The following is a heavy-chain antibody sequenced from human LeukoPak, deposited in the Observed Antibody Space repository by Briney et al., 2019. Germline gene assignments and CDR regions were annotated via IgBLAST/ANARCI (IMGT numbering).Heavy chain of an antibody. CDR2: IIHIFGTA. V-gene: IGHV1-69*05. CDR1: GGTFSSYA. D-gene: IGHD5-24*01. Sequence: GSSVKVSCKASGGTFSSYAISWVRQAPGQGLEWMGGIIHIFGTANYAQKFQGRVTITTDESTSTAYVELSSLRSEDTAVYYCARGLDEMATTTFDYWGQGTLVTVSS. CDR3: ARGLDEMATTTFDY. J-gene: IGHJ4*02.